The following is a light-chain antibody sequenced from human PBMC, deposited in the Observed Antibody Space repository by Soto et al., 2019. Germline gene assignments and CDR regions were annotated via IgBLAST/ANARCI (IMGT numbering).Light chain of an antibody. CDR1: QSIRSY. CDR2: AAS. J-gene: IGKJ1*01. V-gene: IGKV1-17*01. CDR3: LQHNSYPQT. Sequence: DIQMTQSPSSLSASVGDTVTITCRASQSIRSYLNWYQQKPGKAPKLLIYAASSLQSGVPSRFSGSGSGTEFTLTISSLQPEDFATYYCLQHNSYPQTFGQGTKVDIK.